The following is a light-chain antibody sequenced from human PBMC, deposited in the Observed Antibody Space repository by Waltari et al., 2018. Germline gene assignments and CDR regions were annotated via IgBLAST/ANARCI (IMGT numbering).Light chain of an antibody. V-gene: IGLV2-8*01. CDR3: SSYVANNNPV. CDR2: EVS. J-gene: IGLJ2*01. Sequence: QSALTQPPSASGSPGQSVTISCTGTSSDVGGYNFVHWYQHHPGKAPRLIIYEVSERPSGVPDRFSGSKSGNTASLTVSGLQAEDEADYYCSSYVANNNPVFGGGTKLTVL. CDR1: SSDVGGYNF.